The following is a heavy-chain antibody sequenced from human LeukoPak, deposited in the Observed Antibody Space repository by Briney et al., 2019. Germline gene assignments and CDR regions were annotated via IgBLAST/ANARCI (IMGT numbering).Heavy chain of an antibody. CDR3: ASSGNYYFTLDY. CDR1: GGSLSNYY. V-gene: IGHV4-59*08. CDR2: IHYSGIT. J-gene: IGHJ4*02. Sequence: SETLSLTCSVSGGSLSNYYWSWIRQPPGKGLEWIGYIHYSGITKYNPSVQSRVAISLDTSKNQFSLKLTSVTAADTAVYYCASSGNYYFTLDYWGQGTLVTVSS. D-gene: IGHD3-10*01.